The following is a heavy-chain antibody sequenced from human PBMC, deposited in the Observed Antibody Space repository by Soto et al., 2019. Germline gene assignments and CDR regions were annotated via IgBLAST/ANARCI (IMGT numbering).Heavy chain of an antibody. J-gene: IGHJ4*02. D-gene: IGHD3-22*01. CDR2: INPNSRGT. V-gene: IGHV1-2*02. CDR1: GYSFTGYY. Sequence: GASVKVSCKASGYSFTGYYIHWVRQAPGQGLEWMGWINPNSRGTNYAQKFQGRVTMTRDTSISTAYMELSGLSSDDTAVYYCARDRGFYDSGGYDHYFDHWGQGTLVTVSA. CDR3: ARDRGFYDSGGYDHYFDH.